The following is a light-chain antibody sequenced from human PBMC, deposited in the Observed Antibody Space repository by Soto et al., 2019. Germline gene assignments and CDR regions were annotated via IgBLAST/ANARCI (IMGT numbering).Light chain of an antibody. Sequence: EIVLTQSPATLSSSPGERATLSCRASQSVSSYLAWYQQKPGQAPRLLIYEASNRATGIPARFRGSGSGTEFAFTITSIDPEDFAFYYYQHRSNWTPYTFGQGTKLEIK. CDR1: QSVSSY. CDR2: EAS. V-gene: IGKV3-11*01. J-gene: IGKJ2*01. CDR3: QHRSNWTPYT.